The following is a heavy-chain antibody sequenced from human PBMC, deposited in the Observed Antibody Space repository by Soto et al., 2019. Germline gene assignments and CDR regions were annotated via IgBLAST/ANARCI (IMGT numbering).Heavy chain of an antibody. CDR2: ISYDGSNK. CDR3: AKDSLPAAFTYYYYGMDV. Sequence: GGSLRLSCAASGFTFSSYGMHWVRQAPGKGLEWVAVISYDGSNKYYADSVKGRFTISRDNSKNTLYLQMNSLRAEDTAVYYCAKDSLPAAFTYYYYGMDVWGQGTTVTVSS. D-gene: IGHD2-2*01. V-gene: IGHV3-30*18. J-gene: IGHJ6*02. CDR1: GFTFSSYG.